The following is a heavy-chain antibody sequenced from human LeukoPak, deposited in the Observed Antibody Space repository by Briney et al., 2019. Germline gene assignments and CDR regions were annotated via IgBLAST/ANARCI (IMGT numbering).Heavy chain of an antibody. V-gene: IGHV3-21*01. D-gene: IGHD3-9*01. CDR1: GFSLSSYW. J-gene: IGHJ4*02. Sequence: PGGSLRLSCAASGFSLSSYWMSWVRQAPGKGVEWVSSITASSTAIYSADSVKGRFTISRDNAKNFLYLQMNSLRAEDTAVYYCARTYYDILTGYNPYFDYWGQGILVTVSS. CDR3: ARTYYDILTGYNPYFDY. CDR2: ITASSTAI.